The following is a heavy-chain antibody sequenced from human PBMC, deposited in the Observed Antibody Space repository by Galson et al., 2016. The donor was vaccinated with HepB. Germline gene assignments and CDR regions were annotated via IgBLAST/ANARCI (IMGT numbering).Heavy chain of an antibody. Sequence: SETLSLTCTVSGTISGASITDFSYYWGWIRQPPGKGLEWVGSMSYSGNTYYSPSLRSRVSISRDSSKNSFSLKLRFVTAADTAVYYCARHGGHDYVWGTLTDYWGLGALVTVSS. CDR3: ARHGGHDYVWGTLTDY. J-gene: IGHJ4*02. CDR2: MSYSGNT. CDR1: GTISGASITDFSYY. D-gene: IGHD3-16*01. V-gene: IGHV4-39*01.